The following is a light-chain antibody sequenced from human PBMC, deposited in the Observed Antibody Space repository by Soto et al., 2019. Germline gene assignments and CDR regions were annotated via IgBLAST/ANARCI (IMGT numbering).Light chain of an antibody. Sequence: DIVMPQSPDFLAVSMGERSTVHCNSSQSVLYSSNNKNYLAWYQQKPGQPPKLLIYWASTRESGVPDRFSGSGSGTHFSLTISSLQAEDVAVYSCQQYYTTPLTFGGGTRLEIK. V-gene: IGKV4-1*01. CDR2: WAS. CDR3: QQYYTTPLT. CDR1: QSVLYSSNNKNY. J-gene: IGKJ5*01.